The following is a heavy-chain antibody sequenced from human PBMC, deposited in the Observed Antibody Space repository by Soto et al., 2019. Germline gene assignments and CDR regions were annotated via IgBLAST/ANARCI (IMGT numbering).Heavy chain of an antibody. CDR2: IKQDGTEK. CDR1: GFTFSNYW. D-gene: IGHD3-3*01. V-gene: IGHV3-7*01. J-gene: IGHJ4*02. Sequence: EVQLVESGGGLVQPGGSLRLSCAVSGFTFSNYWMTWVRQAPGKGLEWVANIKQDGTEKDYVDSVRGRFTISRDNAKNSLYLHMNSLRVEDTAVYYCATDVAYDDFEGRMENWGQGTLVTVSS. CDR3: ATDVAYDDFEGRMEN.